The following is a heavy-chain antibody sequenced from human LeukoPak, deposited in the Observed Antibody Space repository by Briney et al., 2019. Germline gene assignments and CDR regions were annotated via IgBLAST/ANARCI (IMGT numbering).Heavy chain of an antibody. J-gene: IGHJ4*02. CDR3: ARGYSGPWGSYDY. CDR2: INPNSGGT. D-gene: IGHD3-16*01. Sequence: LWASATVSCKASGYTFTGYYIHWVRQAPGQGLEWMGWINPNSGGTIYAQKFQGRVTMTRDTSITTAYMEVSGLGSDDTAVFYCARGYSGPWGSYDYWGQGTLVAVSS. CDR1: GYTFTGYY. V-gene: IGHV1-2*02.